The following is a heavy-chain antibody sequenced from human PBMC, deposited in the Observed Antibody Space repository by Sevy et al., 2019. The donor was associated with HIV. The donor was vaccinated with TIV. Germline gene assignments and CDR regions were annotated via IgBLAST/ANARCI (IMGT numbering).Heavy chain of an antibody. V-gene: IGHV3-74*01. Sequence: GGSLRLSCAASGFTFSRYWMHWVRQAPGKGLVWVSRINSDGSSTSYADSVKGRFTISRDNAKNTLYLQMNSLRGEDTAVYYCAGEGASSSWYWFDPWGQGTLVTVSS. CDR1: GFTFSRYW. D-gene: IGHD6-13*01. CDR3: AGEGASSSWYWFDP. J-gene: IGHJ5*02. CDR2: INSDGSST.